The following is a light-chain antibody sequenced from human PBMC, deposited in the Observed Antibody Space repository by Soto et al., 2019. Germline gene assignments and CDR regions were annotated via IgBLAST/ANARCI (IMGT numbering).Light chain of an antibody. J-gene: IGKJ1*01. Sequence: EIVLTQSPGTLSLSPGARATLSCRASQSVSRSFLAWYHQKPGQAPRLLIYGASSRATGTPDRFSGSGSGTDFTLTTSRLEPEDFAVYYCQQYGSSPWTVGQGTKVDSK. CDR2: GAS. CDR1: QSVSRSF. V-gene: IGKV3-20*01. CDR3: QQYGSSPWT.